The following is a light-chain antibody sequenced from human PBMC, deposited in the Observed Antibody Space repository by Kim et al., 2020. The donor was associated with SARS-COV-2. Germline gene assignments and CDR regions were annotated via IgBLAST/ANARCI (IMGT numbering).Light chain of an antibody. V-gene: IGKV1-27*01. Sequence: GSVGDRVTITCRASQDISNYLAWFQLKPAKAPKLLIYAASALQPGVPSRFSGSGSGTDFTLTVTSLQPEDVATYYCQKCDSAPWTFGQGTKVDIK. CDR2: AAS. CDR1: QDISNY. CDR3: QKCDSAPWT. J-gene: IGKJ1*01.